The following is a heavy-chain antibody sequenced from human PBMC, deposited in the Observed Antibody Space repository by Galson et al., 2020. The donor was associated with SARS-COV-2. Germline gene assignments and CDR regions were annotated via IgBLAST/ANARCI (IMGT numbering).Heavy chain of an antibody. CDR1: GFTFGDYA. V-gene: IGHV3-49*03. D-gene: IGHD3-22*01. CDR3: TSQIPPRYDSSGYYTGYYFDY. Sequence: GGSLRLSCTASGFTFGDYAMSWFRQAPGKGLKWVGFIRSKAYGGTTEYAASVKGRFTISRDDSKSIAYLQMNSLKTEDTAVYYCTSQIPPRYDSSGYYTGYYFDYWGQGTLVTVSS. CDR2: IRSKAYGGTT. J-gene: IGHJ4*02.